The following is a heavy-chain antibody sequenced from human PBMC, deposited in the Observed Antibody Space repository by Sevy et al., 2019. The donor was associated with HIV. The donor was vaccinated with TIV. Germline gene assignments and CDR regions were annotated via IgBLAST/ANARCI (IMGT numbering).Heavy chain of an antibody. J-gene: IGHJ4*02. Sequence: GGSLRLSCAASGFTFNSYAMHWVRQAPGKGLEWVSAVSGDARSTFYPDSVKGRFTISRDNSKNTLYLQMNSLRAEDTAVYYCAKSPSSPGSSSTWATFDYWGQRTLVTVSS. D-gene: IGHD6-13*01. V-gene: IGHV3-23*01. CDR2: VSGDARST. CDR1: GFTFNSYA. CDR3: AKSPSSPGSSSTWATFDY.